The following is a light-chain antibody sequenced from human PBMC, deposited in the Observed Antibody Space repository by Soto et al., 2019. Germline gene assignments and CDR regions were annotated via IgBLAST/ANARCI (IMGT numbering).Light chain of an antibody. V-gene: IGKV1-39*01. CDR3: QQRSNWPLT. CDR1: QSFSSY. CDR2: AAS. J-gene: IGKJ5*01. Sequence: DIQMTQYTSSLSASVGDRVTITCRASQSFSSYLNWYQQKPGKAPKLLIYAASSLHSGVPSRFSGSGSGTDFTLTISCLEPEDFAVYYCQQRSNWPLTFGQGTLLDI.